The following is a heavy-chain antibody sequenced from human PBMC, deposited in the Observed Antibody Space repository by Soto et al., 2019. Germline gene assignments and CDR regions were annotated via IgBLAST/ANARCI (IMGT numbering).Heavy chain of an antibody. V-gene: IGHV3-23*01. CDR2: ISGSGAGT. J-gene: IGHJ6*02. CDR3: AKRIKSGSNYAGNAMDV. D-gene: IGHD1-26*01. CDR1: GFSFSNYA. Sequence: EVQLLESGGTLVQVGGSLRLSCVASGFSFSNYAVTWVRQAPGKGLEWVSAISGSGAGTYYADSVKGRFTISRDNSKNTVHLQMHSLRVEDTAVYHCAKRIKSGSNYAGNAMDVWGQGTTVIVS.